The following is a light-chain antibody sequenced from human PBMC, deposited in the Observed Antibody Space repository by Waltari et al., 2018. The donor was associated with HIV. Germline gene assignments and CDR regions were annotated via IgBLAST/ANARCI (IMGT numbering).Light chain of an antibody. J-gene: IGLJ1*01. Sequence: SYELTQPPSVSVSPGQTARIPFSGDVLAKQYAYWYQQKTGQSPVLVIYKDTERPSGIRERFSGSSSGTTVTLTISGVQPDDEADYYSQSADTSYTSRVFGIGTKVTVL. CDR1: VLAKQY. CDR3: QSADTSYTSRV. CDR2: KDT. V-gene: IGLV3-25*03.